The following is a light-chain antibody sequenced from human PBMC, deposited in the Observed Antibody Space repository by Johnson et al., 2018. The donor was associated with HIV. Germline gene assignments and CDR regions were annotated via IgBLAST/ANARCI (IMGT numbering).Light chain of an antibody. J-gene: IGLJ1*01. V-gene: IGLV1-51*01. Sequence: QSVLTQPPSVSAAPGQKVTISCSGSSSNIGNNYVSWYQQLPGTAPKLLIYDNNKRPSGIPDRFSGSKSGTSATLGITGLQTGDEADYYCGTWDSSLSAGYVFGTGPKVTVL. CDR3: GTWDSSLSAGYV. CDR2: DNN. CDR1: SSNIGNNY.